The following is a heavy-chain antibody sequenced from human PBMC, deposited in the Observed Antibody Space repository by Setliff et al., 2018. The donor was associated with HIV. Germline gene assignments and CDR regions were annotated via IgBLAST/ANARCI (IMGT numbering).Heavy chain of an antibody. J-gene: IGHJ6*02. V-gene: IGHV3-21*01. Sequence: GGSLRLSCATSGFTFSAYTMNWFRQAPGKGLEWVSSISSSSSYIYYADSVKGRFTISRDNAKNSLYLQMNSLRAEDTAVYYCARGGNYFDGRSYYGWDVWGQGTTVTVSS. CDR1: GFTFSAYT. CDR2: ISSSSSYI. CDR3: ARGGNYFDGRSYYGWDV. D-gene: IGHD4-4*01.